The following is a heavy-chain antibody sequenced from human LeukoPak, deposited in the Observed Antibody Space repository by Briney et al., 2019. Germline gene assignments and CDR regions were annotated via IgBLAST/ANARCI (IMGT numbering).Heavy chain of an antibody. CDR1: GVSISNYF. D-gene: IGHD2-21*01. Sequence: PSATLSLTCNVFGVSISNYFWSWLRQPAGKWLEWIGRFYASGTTYYNPSLRSRVTLSMDTSKNHFSLKLTSVTAADTAVYYCARTHCGGGSCDTFDPWGQGTLVTVSS. CDR3: ARTHCGGGSCDTFDP. V-gene: IGHV4-4*07. J-gene: IGHJ5*02. CDR2: FYASGTT.